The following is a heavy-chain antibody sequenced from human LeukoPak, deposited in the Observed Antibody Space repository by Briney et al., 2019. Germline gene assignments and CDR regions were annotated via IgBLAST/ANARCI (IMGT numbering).Heavy chain of an antibody. CDR3: ARERGSSFLDY. J-gene: IGHJ4*02. D-gene: IGHD6-6*01. CDR2: IYYSGST. Sequence: SETPSLTCTVSGDSISSYYWSWIRQPPGKGLEWIGYIYYSGSTNYNPSLKSRVTISVDTSKNQFSLKLSSVTAADTAVYYCARERGSSFLDYWGQGTLVTVSS. CDR1: GDSISSYY. V-gene: IGHV4-59*01.